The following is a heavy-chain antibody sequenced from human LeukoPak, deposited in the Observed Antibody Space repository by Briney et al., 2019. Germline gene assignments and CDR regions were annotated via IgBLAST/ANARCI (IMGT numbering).Heavy chain of an antibody. Sequence: GESLKISCKGSGYSFTSYWIGWVRQMPGKGLELMGIIYPGDSDTRYSPSFQGQVTISADKSISTAYLQWSSLKASDTAMYYCARFSRYYYDSSGHRGYFDYWGQGTLVTVSS. D-gene: IGHD3-22*01. CDR3: ARFSRYYYDSSGHRGYFDY. V-gene: IGHV5-51*01. CDR1: GYSFTSYW. CDR2: IYPGDSDT. J-gene: IGHJ4*02.